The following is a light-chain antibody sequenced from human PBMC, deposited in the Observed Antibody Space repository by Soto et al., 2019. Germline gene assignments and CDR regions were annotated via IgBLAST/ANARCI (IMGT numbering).Light chain of an antibody. CDR3: LQARQTQT. CDR2: LGS. J-gene: IGKJ4*01. CDR1: QSLLHSDGHNY. V-gene: IGKV2-28*01. Sequence: DIVMTQSPLSLPVTPGEPASISCRSSQSLLHSDGHNYLDWYVQKPGEPPQLLIYLGSTRASGVPDRFRGSGSVTDFTLQINRVEAEYVGVYYCLQARQTQTFGGGTKVEIK.